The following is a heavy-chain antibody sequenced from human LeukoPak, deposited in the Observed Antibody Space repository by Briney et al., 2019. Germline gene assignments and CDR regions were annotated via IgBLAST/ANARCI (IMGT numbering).Heavy chain of an antibody. V-gene: IGHV4-38-2*02. CDR1: GYSMNSGHY. D-gene: IGHD3-10*01. CDR2: INHSGTT. CDR3: ARDCPSGYFDY. Sequence: SETLSLTCTVSGYSMNSGHYWAWIRQSPGKGLEWIGSINHSGTTFYNPSLNSRVTIPVDTSKSQFSLMLTSVTAADTAVYYCARDCPSGYFDYWGQGTPVTVSS. J-gene: IGHJ4*02.